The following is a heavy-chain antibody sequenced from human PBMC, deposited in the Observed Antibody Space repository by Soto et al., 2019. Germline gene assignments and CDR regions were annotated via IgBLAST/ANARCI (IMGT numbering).Heavy chain of an antibody. CDR1: GFTFTSSA. V-gene: IGHV1-58*01. J-gene: IGHJ3*02. CDR2: IVVGSGNT. D-gene: IGHD3-3*01. Sequence: GASVKVSCKASGFTFTSSAVQWVRQARGQRLEWIGWIVVGSGNTNYAQMFQERVTITRDMSTSTAYMELSSLRSEDTAVYYCAAKTYYDFWSVNDAFDIWGQGTMVTVSS. CDR3: AAKTYYDFWSVNDAFDI.